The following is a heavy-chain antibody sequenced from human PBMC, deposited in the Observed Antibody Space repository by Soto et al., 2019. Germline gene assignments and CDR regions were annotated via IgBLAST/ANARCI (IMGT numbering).Heavy chain of an antibody. CDR2: ISSSSSTI. CDR3: ARDLRGYDFWSGYPGAGYYYYGMDV. D-gene: IGHD3-3*01. V-gene: IGHV3-48*02. J-gene: IGHJ6*02. Sequence: GGSLRLSCAASGFTFSSYSMNWVRQAPGKGLEWVSYISSSSSTIYYADSVKGRFTISRDNAKNSLYLQMNSLRDEDTAVYYCARDLRGYDFWSGYPGAGYYYYGMDVWGQGTTVTVSS. CDR1: GFTFSSYS.